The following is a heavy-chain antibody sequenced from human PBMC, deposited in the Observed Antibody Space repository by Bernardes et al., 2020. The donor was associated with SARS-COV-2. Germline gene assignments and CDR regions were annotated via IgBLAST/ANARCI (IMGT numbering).Heavy chain of an antibody. J-gene: IGHJ4*02. D-gene: IGHD2-15*01. CDR2: LYYRGRT. CDR3: ARVVAGGLYFDY. V-gene: IGHV4-61*01. CDR1: GGSVSSGSYY. Sequence: SVTLTLTCTVSGGSVSSGSYYWSWIRQPPGKGLEWIGYLYYRGRTNYNPSLKSRVTISVDTSKNQFSLKLSSVTAADTAVYYCARVVAGGLYFDYWGQGTLVT.